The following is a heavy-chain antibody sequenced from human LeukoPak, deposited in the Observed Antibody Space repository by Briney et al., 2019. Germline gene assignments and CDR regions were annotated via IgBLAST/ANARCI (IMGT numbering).Heavy chain of an antibody. D-gene: IGHD2-15*01. V-gene: IGHV4-59*08. J-gene: IGHJ4*02. CDR2: IYYSGST. Sequence: SETLSLTCTVSGGSISSYYWSWIRQPPGKGLEWIGYIYYSGSTNYNPSLKSRVTISVDTSKNQFSLRLSSVTAADTAVYCCARHIPNIVVVVAAIDYWGQGTLVTVSS. CDR1: GGSISSYY. CDR3: ARHIPNIVVVVAAIDY.